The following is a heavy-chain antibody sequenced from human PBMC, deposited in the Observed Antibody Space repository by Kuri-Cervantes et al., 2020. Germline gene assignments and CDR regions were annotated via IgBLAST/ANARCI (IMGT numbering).Heavy chain of an antibody. CDR3: ARDRDPQNYYYYYYGMDV. J-gene: IGHJ6*02. D-gene: IGHD2/OR15-2a*01. CDR2: ISGSGGST. CDR1: GFSFSGYW. Sequence: GGSLRLSCAASGFSFSGYWMHWVRQAPGKGLVWVSAISGSGGSTYYADSVKGRFTISRDNSKNTLYLQMNSLRAEDTAVYYCARDRDPQNYYYYYYGMDVWGQGTTVTVSS. V-gene: IGHV3-23*01.